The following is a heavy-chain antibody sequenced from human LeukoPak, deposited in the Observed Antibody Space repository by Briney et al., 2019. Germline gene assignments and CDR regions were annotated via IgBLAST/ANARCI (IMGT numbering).Heavy chain of an antibody. CDR2: ISSSGGVT. J-gene: IGHJ4*02. Sequence: GGSLRLSCTASGLILIDSAMTRVRQAPGKGLEWVSAISSSGGVTIYTDSVKGRFTISRDNSKNTLYLQMNSLRAEDTAIYYCAKGGNSAPLDYWGQGTVVTVSS. D-gene: IGHD1-7*01. CDR1: GLILIDSA. V-gene: IGHV3-23*01. CDR3: AKGGNSAPLDY.